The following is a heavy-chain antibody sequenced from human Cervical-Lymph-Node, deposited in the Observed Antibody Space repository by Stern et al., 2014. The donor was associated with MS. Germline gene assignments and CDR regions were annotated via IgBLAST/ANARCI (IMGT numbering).Heavy chain of an antibody. CDR1: GYTLTELS. V-gene: IGHV1-24*01. CDR2: FDPEDGET. CDR3: ATSVEFTMVRGVILPYYYGMDV. Sequence: QVQLVQSGAEVKKPGASVKVSCKVSGYTLTELSMHWVRQAPGKGLEWMGGFDPEDGETIYAQKLQGRVTMTEDTSTDTAYMELSSLRSEDTAVYYCATSVEFTMVRGVILPYYYGMDVWGQGTTVTVSS. D-gene: IGHD3-10*01. J-gene: IGHJ6*02.